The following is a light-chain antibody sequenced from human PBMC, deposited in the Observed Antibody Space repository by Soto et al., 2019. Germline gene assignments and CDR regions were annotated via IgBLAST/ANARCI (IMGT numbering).Light chain of an antibody. CDR3: QQYGSSLQYT. Sequence: EIVLTQSPGTLSLSPGERATLSCRASQSVSSSYLAWYQQKPGQAPRLLISGASSRATGIPDRFSGSGSGNDFPLTISRLEPDDFAVYYCQQYGSSLQYTFVQGTKLEIK. V-gene: IGKV3-20*01. CDR1: QSVSSSY. CDR2: GAS. J-gene: IGKJ2*01.